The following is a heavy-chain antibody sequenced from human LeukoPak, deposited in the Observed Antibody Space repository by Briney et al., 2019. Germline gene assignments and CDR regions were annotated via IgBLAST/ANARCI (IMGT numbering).Heavy chain of an antibody. J-gene: IGHJ4*02. CDR1: GFTFSSYW. CDR2: INSDGSTT. Sequence: PGGSLRLSCAASGFTFSSYWMHWVRQTPGKGLVWVSRINSDGSTTTYADSVKGRFTISRDNAKNTLYLQMNSLRDEDTAVYYCTRGGVDYWGQGTLSPSPQ. V-gene: IGHV3-74*01. CDR3: TRGGVDY. D-gene: IGHD3-10*01.